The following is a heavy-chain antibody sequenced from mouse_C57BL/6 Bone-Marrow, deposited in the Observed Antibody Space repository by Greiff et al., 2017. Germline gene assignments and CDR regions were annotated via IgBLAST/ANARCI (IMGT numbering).Heavy chain of an antibody. CDR3: ARDYYGSSY. CDR1: GFTFSSYA. CDR2: ISDGGSYT. Sequence: EVQGVESGGGLVKPGGSLKLSCAASGFTFSSYAMSWVRQTPEKRLEWVATISDGGSYTYYPDNVKGRFTISRENAKNNLYLQMSHLKSEDTAMYYCARDYYGSSYWGQGTTLTVSS. D-gene: IGHD1-1*01. V-gene: IGHV5-4*01. J-gene: IGHJ2*01.